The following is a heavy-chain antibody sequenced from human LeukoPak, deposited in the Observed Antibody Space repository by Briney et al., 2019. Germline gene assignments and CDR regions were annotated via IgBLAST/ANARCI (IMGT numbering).Heavy chain of an antibody. CDR1: GGSISGYY. CDR3: AKEGLWFGELAIDY. D-gene: IGHD3-10*01. V-gene: IGHV4-59*01. J-gene: IGHJ4*02. CDR2: IYDNGST. Sequence: SETLSLTCTVSGGSISGYYWSWIRQPPGKGLEWIGYIYDNGSTNYNPSLESRVTISVDTSKNQFSLKLNSVTTADTAVYYCAKEGLWFGELAIDYWGQGTLVTVSS.